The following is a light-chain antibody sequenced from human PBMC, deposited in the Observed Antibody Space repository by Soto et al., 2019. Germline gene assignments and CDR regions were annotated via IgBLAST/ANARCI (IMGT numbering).Light chain of an antibody. CDR1: QSVRSN. Sequence: EIVMTQSPATLSVSPGERATLSFRASQSVRSNLAWYQQKPGQAPRLLIYGASTRAAGIPARFSGSGSGTDFTLTISRLEPEDFAVYYCQQYGSSPPWTFGQGTKVDIK. V-gene: IGKV3-15*01. CDR2: GAS. J-gene: IGKJ1*01. CDR3: QQYGSSPPWT.